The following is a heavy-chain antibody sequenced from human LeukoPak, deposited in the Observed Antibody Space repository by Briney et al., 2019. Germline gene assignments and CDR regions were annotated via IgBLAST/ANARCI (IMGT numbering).Heavy chain of an antibody. CDR2: IYSHGGT. V-gene: IGHV3-53*05. CDR1: GFTVSNNY. CDR3: AKGGMTTPFDP. D-gene: IGHD2-15*01. Sequence: GGSLRISCAASGFTVSNNYMSWVRQAPGKGLEWVSLIYSHGGTNYADSVKGRFTISRDNAKNSLYLQMNSLRAEDTALYYCAKGGMTTPFDPWGQGTLVTVSS. J-gene: IGHJ5*02.